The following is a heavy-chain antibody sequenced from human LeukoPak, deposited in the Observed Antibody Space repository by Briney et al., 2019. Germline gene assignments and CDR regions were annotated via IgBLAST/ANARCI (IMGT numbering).Heavy chain of an antibody. J-gene: IGHJ3*02. CDR1: GFTFSSYA. V-gene: IGHV3-23*01. Sequence: HPGGSLRLSCAASGFTFSSYAMSWVRQAPGKGLEWVSAISGSGGSTYYADSVKGRFTIFRDDSKNTLYLQMNSLRAEDTAVYYCAKSRESYRDAFDIWGQGTMVTVSS. CDR3: AKSRESYRDAFDI. D-gene: IGHD5-18*01. CDR2: ISGSGGST.